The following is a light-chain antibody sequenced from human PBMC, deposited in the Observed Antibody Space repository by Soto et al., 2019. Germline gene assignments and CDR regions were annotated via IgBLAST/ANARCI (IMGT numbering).Light chain of an antibody. CDR2: WAS. CDR1: QSVLYSSNNNNY. Sequence: DIVMTQSPDSLAVSLGERATINCKSSQSVLYSSNNNNYLAWFQQKPGQPPKLLIYWASTRESGVPDRFSGSGSGTDFTLTISSLQAEDVAVYYCQQYYSTPYTFGQGTQLDIK. J-gene: IGKJ2*01. CDR3: QQYYSTPYT. V-gene: IGKV4-1*01.